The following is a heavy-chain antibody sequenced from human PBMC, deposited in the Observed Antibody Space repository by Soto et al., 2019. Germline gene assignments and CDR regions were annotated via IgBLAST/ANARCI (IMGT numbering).Heavy chain of an antibody. D-gene: IGHD4-4*01. Sequence: QLQLQESGPGLVKPSETLSLTCTVSGGSISSSSYYWGWIRQPPEKGLEWIGSIYYSGSTYYNPSLKCRVTTAVDTSKNQFSLKLSSVTAADTAVYYCARHRHGYSLLPFDSWGQGTLVTVSS. CDR2: IYYSGST. CDR1: GGSISSSSYY. CDR3: ARHRHGYSLLPFDS. V-gene: IGHV4-39*01. J-gene: IGHJ4*02.